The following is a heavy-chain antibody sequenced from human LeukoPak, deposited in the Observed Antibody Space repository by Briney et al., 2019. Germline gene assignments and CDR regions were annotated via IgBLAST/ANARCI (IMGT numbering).Heavy chain of an antibody. CDR1: GGSISSYY. J-gene: IGHJ6*03. Sequence: SETLSLTCTVSGGSISSYYWSWIRQPPGKGLEWIGYIYYSGSTNYNPSLKSRVTISVDTSKNQFSLKLSSVTAADTAVYYCARVGPYYYDSSGLYYYYYYMDVWGKGTTVTISS. CDR3: ARVGPYYYDSSGLYYYYYYMDV. D-gene: IGHD3-22*01. CDR2: IYYSGST. V-gene: IGHV4-59*01.